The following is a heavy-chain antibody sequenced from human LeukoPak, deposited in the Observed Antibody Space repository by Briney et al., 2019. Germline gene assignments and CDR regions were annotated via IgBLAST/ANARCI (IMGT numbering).Heavy chain of an antibody. CDR1: GYSFTTNW. CDR2: IYPGDSDT. CDR3: ARGSGDPHFDY. Sequence: GESLKISCKGSGYSFTTNWIGWVRQMPGKGLEWMGIIYPGDSDTRYSPSFQGQVTMSADTSINTAYLQWSSLKASDTAIYFCARGSGDPHFDYWGQGTLVTVPS. J-gene: IGHJ4*02. D-gene: IGHD2-15*01. V-gene: IGHV5-51*01.